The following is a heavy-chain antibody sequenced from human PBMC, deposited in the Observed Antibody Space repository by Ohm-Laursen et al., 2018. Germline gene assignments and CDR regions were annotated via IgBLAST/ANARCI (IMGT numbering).Heavy chain of an antibody. CDR1: GFIFNTYS. V-gene: IGHV3-23*01. J-gene: IGHJ6*02. CDR3: ARGHTDTTRHLDV. Sequence: GSLRLSCTASGFIFNTYSISWVRQAPGKGLQWVSILSGNGATAFYADSVKGRFTISRDNSKNMLYLQMNGLRAEDTAEYYCARGHTDTTRHLDVWGQGTTVTVSS. CDR2: LSGNGATA. D-gene: IGHD5-18*01.